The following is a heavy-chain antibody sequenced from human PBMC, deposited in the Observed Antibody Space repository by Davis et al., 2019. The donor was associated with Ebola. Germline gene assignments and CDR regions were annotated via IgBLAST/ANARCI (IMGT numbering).Heavy chain of an antibody. CDR1: GYTFTSYY. J-gene: IGHJ4*02. V-gene: IGHV1-46*01. D-gene: IGHD6-13*01. CDR3: ARRRIAAAVLDY. Sequence: AASVKVSCKASGYTFTSYYMHWVRQPPGQGLEWMGIINPSGGSTSYAQKFQGRATMTRDTSTSTVYMELSSLRSEDTAVYYCARRRIAAAVLDYWGQGTLVTVSS. CDR2: INPSGGST.